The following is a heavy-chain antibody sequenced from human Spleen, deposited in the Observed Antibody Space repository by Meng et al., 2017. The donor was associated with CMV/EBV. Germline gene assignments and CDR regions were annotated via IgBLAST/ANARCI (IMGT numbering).Heavy chain of an antibody. J-gene: IGHJ6*02. CDR1: GYTFTTYD. Sequence: ASVKVSCKASGYTFTTYDITWVRQAPGQGLEWMGWISAYNGNTNYAQKLQDRVTMTTDTSTSTAYMELRSLRSDDTAVYYCASYCSSTSCYTGYYYGMDVWGQGTTVTVSS. D-gene: IGHD2-2*02. CDR2: ISAYNGNT. V-gene: IGHV1-18*01. CDR3: ASYCSSTSCYTGYYYGMDV.